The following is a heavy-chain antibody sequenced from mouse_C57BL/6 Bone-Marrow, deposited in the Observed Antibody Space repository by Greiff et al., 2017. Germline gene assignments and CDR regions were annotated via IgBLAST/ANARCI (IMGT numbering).Heavy chain of an antibody. CDR1: GYTFTSYK. J-gene: IGHJ2*01. CDR2: IYPGNGDT. V-gene: IGHV1-12*01. CDR3: TRSLYYDSSSYDFDY. Sequence: QVQLQQSGAELVRPGASVKMSCKASGYTFTSYKMHWVKQTPRQGLEWIGAIYPGNGDTSYNQKFKGKATLTVDQSSSTAYMQLSSLTSEYSADYFCTRSLYYDSSSYDFDYWGQGTTLTVSS. D-gene: IGHD1-1*01.